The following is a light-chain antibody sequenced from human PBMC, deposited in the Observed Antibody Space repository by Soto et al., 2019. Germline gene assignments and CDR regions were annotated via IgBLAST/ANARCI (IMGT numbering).Light chain of an antibody. CDR1: QSISNY. CDR3: QQYNIWPLWT. J-gene: IGKJ1*01. Sequence: TVLTQSPGTLSLYPGEKATLSCTASQSISNYLAWYQQKPVQPPRLLXYAASTRATDVPARFSGGGSETELTLTISSLQSEDFAVYFCQQYNIWPLWTFGQGTKVDIK. V-gene: IGKV3-15*01. CDR2: AAS.